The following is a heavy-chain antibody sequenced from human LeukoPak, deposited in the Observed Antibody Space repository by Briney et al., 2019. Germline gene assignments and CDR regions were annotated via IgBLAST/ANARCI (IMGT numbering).Heavy chain of an antibody. CDR1: GFTFSNAW. CDR2: IKSKTDGGTT. Sequence: GGSLRLSCVASGFTFSNAWMSWVRQAPGKGLEWVGRIKSKTDGGTTDYAAPVKGRFTISRDDSKNTLYLQMNSLKTEDTAVYYCTTGLLGYCSSTSCPTYDYWGQGTLVTVSS. CDR3: TTGLLGYCSSTSCPTYDY. D-gene: IGHD2-2*01. J-gene: IGHJ4*02. V-gene: IGHV3-15*01.